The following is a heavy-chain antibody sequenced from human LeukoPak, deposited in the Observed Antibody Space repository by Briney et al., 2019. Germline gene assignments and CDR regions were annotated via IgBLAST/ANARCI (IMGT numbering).Heavy chain of an antibody. V-gene: IGHV4-59*01. J-gene: IGHJ4*02. Sequence: SETLSHTRIGPRGSPSRYNSCSMRPTPRKGLERIGHVYYSGSTNYTPSLKSRVTISVDTTKNTFSMIMRSVTDADTPLCYCARAGVSSGYYYLNYWGQGTLVTVSS. D-gene: IGHD3-22*01. CDR2: VYYSGST. CDR1: RGSPSRYN. CDR3: ARAGVSSGYYYLNY.